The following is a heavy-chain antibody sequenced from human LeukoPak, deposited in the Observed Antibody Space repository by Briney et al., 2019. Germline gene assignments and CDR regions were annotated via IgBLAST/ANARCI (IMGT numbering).Heavy chain of an antibody. CDR2: INSDGSST. Sequence: PGGSLRLSCAASGFTFSSYWMHWVRQAPGKGLVWVSRINSDGSSTSYADAVKGRFTISRDNAKNTAYLQMNSLRAEDTAVYYCARAYCSSTSCYRNWFDPWGQGTLVTVSS. CDR3: ARAYCSSTSCYRNWFDP. V-gene: IGHV3-74*01. CDR1: GFTFSSYW. D-gene: IGHD2-2*01. J-gene: IGHJ5*02.